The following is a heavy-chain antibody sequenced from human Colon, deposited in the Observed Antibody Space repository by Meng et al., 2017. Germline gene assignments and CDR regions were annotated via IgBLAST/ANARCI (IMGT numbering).Heavy chain of an antibody. CDR1: GGSFSGYY. CDR3: ARLQRYCSGGSCYFKGPFDY. J-gene: IGHJ4*02. CDR2: INHSGST. Sequence: SETLFLTCAVYGGSFSGYYWSWIRQPPGKGLEWIGEINHSGSTNYNPSLKSRVTISVDTSKNQFSLKLSSVTAADTAVYYCARLQRYCSGGSCYFKGPFDYWGQGTLVTVSS. V-gene: IGHV4-34*01. D-gene: IGHD2-15*01.